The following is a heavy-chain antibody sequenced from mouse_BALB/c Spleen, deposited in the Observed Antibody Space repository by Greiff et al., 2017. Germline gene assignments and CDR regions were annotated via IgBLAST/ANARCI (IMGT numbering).Heavy chain of an antibody. Sequence: EVKVEESGGGLVKPGGSLKLSCAASRFTFSSYAMSWARQTPEKRLEWVASISSGDITYYPDSVKGRFTISRDNARNILYLQMTSLRSEDTAMYYCARGLYGNYVDYWGQGTTLTVSS. CDR3: ARGLYGNYVDY. CDR1: RFTFSSYA. D-gene: IGHD2-1*01. J-gene: IGHJ2*01. V-gene: IGHV5-6-5*01. CDR2: ISSGDIT.